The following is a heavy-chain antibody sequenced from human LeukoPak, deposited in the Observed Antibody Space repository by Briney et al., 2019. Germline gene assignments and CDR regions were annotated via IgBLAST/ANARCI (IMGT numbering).Heavy chain of an antibody. CDR2: ISGSGGST. J-gene: IGHJ4*02. CDR1: GFTFSSYA. V-gene: IGHV3-23*01. D-gene: IGHD3-9*01. CDR3: ARGRGILTGYGREYYFEY. Sequence: GGSLRLSCAASGFTFSSYAMSWVRQAPGKGLEWVSAISGSGGSTYYADSVKGRFTISRDNSKNTLYLQMNSLRAEDTAVYYCARGRGILTGYGREYYFEYWGQGTLVTVSS.